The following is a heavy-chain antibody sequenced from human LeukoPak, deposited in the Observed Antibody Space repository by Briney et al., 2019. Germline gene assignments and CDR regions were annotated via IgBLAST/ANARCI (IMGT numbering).Heavy chain of an antibody. CDR2: INHSGST. V-gene: IGHV4-34*01. Sequence: SEPLSLTCAVYGGSFSGYYWSWIRQPPGKGLEWIGEINHSGSTNYNPSLKSRVTISVDTSKNQFSLKLSSVTAADTAVYYCASTYCSGGSCYSGHDYWGQGTLVTVSS. CDR3: ASTYCSGGSCYSGHDY. CDR1: GGSFSGYY. D-gene: IGHD2-15*01. J-gene: IGHJ4*02.